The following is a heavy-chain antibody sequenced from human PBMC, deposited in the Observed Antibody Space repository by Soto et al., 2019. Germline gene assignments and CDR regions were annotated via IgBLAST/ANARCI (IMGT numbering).Heavy chain of an antibody. CDR1: GFTFSDNY. Sequence: EVQLAESGGGLVQPGGSLRLSCAASGFTFSDNYMDCVRQAPGKGLEWVGRSRDKVHSHTTEYAASVKGRFTISRGDSENSLYLQMNSLKTEDTAVYYCARGVVSTGYFDYWGQGTLVTVSS. V-gene: IGHV3-72*01. D-gene: IGHD5-12*01. J-gene: IGHJ4*02. CDR2: SRDKVHSHTT. CDR3: ARGVVSTGYFDY.